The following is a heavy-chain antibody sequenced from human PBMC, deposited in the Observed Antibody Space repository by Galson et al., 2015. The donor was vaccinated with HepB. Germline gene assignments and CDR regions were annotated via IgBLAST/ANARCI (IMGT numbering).Heavy chain of an antibody. CDR2: IKGQTEGGTT. CDR1: GFTFSHVW. J-gene: IGHJ4*02. Sequence: SLRLSCAASGFTFSHVWMSWVRKAPGKGLEWVGRIKGQTEGGTTDYAPPVRGRFTILRDDSKNTLYLQMSSLKTDDTAVYYCTTDLGWELLINRDDHFDFWGQGTLVTVSS. CDR3: TTDLGWELLINRDDHFDF. D-gene: IGHD1-26*01. V-gene: IGHV3-15*01.